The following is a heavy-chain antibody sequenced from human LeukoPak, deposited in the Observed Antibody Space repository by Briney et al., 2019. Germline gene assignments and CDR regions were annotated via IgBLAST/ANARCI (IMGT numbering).Heavy chain of an antibody. Sequence: SETLSLTCTVSGGSVSTGSYYWNWIRQPPGKGLEWIGYIYYTGNTNYNPSLKSRVTISVDTSKNQFSLKLSSVTAADTAVYYCARDRLQLQSWGQGTLVTVSS. CDR1: GGSVSTGSYY. CDR2: IYYTGNT. D-gene: IGHD1-1*01. V-gene: IGHV4-61*01. CDR3: ARDRLQLQS. J-gene: IGHJ5*02.